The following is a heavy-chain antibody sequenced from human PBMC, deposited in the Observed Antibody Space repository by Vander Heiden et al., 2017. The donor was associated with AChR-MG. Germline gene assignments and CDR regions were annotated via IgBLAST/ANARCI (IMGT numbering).Heavy chain of an antibody. CDR3: ARVRGIIAVAGTDFDY. V-gene: IGHV5-10-1*03. CDR1: GYSFTSYG. D-gene: IGHD6-19*01. CDR2: IDPSDSYT. J-gene: IGHJ4*02. Sequence: EVQLVQSGAEVKKPGESLRISCKGSGYSFTSYGISWVRQMPGKGLEWMGRIDPSDSYTNYSPSFQGHVTISADKSISTAYLQWSSLKASDTAMYYCARVRGIIAVAGTDFDYWGQGTLVTVSS.